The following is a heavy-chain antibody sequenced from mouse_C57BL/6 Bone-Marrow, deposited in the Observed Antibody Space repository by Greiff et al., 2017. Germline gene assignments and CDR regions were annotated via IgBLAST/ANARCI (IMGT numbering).Heavy chain of an antibody. CDR1: GYTFTSYW. J-gene: IGHJ1*03. Sequence: QVQLQQSGAELVKPGASVKLSCKASGYTFTSYWMHWVKQRPGQGLEWIGMIHPNSGSTNYNEKFKSKATLTVDKSSSTAYMQLSSLTSEDSAVYYCAREGLRRYFDVWGTGTTVTVSS. D-gene: IGHD2-4*01. CDR3: AREGLRRYFDV. V-gene: IGHV1-64*01. CDR2: IHPNSGST.